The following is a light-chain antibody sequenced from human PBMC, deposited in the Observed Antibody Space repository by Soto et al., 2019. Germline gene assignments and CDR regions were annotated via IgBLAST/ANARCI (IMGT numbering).Light chain of an antibody. CDR3: SSHTSGSTRV. Sequence: HSALTKPASVSGLPGQSSAISCTSTSGDVGGYDYVPWYQQHPDKAPKLMIYEVTKRPSWVSNRFSGSKSGNTASLTISGLQPEDEADYYCSSHTSGSTRVFGSGTKVTVL. J-gene: IGLJ1*01. V-gene: IGLV2-14*01. CDR2: EVT. CDR1: SGDVGGYDY.